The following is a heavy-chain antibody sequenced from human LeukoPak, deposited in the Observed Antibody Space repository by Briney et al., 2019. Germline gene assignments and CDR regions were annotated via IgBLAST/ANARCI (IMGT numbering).Heavy chain of an antibody. J-gene: IGHJ6*03. CDR2: ISGSGGST. V-gene: IGHV3-23*01. D-gene: IGHD2-2*01. CDR3: ARVGRSSTSFIYYYYMDV. CDR1: GFTFSSYA. Sequence: GGSLRLSCAASGFTFSSYAMSWVRQAPGKGLEWVSAISGSGGSTYYADSVKGRFTISRDNAKNSLYLQMNSLRAEDTAVYYCARVGRSSTSFIYYYYMDVWGKGTTVTVSS.